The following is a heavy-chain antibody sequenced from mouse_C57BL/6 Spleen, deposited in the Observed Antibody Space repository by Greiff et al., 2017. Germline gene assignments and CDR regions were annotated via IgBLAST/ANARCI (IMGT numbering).Heavy chain of an antibody. CDR1: GFTFSDYG. J-gene: IGHJ4*01. CDR2: ISSGSSTI. V-gene: IGHV5-17*01. Sequence: EVKLMESGGGLVKPGGSLKLSCAASGFTFSDYGMHWVRQAPEKGLEWVAYISSGSSTIYYADTVKGRFTISRDNAKNTLFLQMTSLRSEDTAMYYCATIYYGNYAYYAMDYWGQGTSVTVSS. CDR3: ATIYYGNYAYYAMDY. D-gene: IGHD2-1*01.